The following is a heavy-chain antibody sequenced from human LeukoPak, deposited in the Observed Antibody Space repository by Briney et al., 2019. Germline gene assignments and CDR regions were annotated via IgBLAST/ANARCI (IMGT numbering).Heavy chain of an antibody. CDR1: GYTFTSYD. CDR2: MNPNSGNT. CDR3: AGRGSPPDAFDI. Sequence: ASVKVSCKASGYTFTSYDINWVRQATGQGLEWMGWMNPNSGNTGYAQKFQGRVTMTRNTSISTAYMELSSLRSEDTAVYYCAGRGSPPDAFDIWGQGTMVTVSS. D-gene: IGHD1-26*01. V-gene: IGHV1-8*02. J-gene: IGHJ3*02.